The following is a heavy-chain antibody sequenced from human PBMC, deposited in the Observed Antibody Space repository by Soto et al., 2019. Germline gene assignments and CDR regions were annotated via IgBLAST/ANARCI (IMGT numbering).Heavy chain of an antibody. CDR3: AKEFGWELQLSHPYYNSGMDV. V-gene: IGHV3-30*18. J-gene: IGHJ6*02. D-gene: IGHD1-1*01. Sequence: QVQLVESGGGVVQPGRSLRLSCGVSGFSFRSYGMHWVRQAPGKGLEWVALMSFDGSNKYYADSVRGRFTISSDNSKSTLYLQMDILRPEDTAVYYCAKEFGWELQLSHPYYNSGMDVWGQGTTVTVSS. CDR1: GFSFRSYG. CDR2: MSFDGSNK.